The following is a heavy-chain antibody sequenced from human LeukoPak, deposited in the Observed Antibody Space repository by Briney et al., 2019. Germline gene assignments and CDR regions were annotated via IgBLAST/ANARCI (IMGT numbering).Heavy chain of an antibody. CDR3: ARAVSFSTEPYGFDV. CDR1: GFTFSRYW. CDR2: IKQDGSEK. J-gene: IGHJ3*01. D-gene: IGHD2-2*01. Sequence: GGSLRLSCAASGFTFSRYWMCWVRQAPGKGLEWVANIKQDGSEKHYVDSGEGRFTISRDNAKNSVFLQMNSLRAEDTAVYYCARAVSFSTEPYGFDVWGQGTMVTVSS. V-gene: IGHV3-7*01.